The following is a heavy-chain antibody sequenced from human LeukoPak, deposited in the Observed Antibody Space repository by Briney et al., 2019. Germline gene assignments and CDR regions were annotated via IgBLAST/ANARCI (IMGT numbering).Heavy chain of an antibody. Sequence: ASVKVSCKASGYTFNNYYMNWVRQAPGQGLGWMGIINPSGGSTSYAQKFQGRVTMTRDTSTSTVYMELSSLRSEDTAVYYCARTYNWNDGYFDSWGQGTLVTVSS. CDR1: GYTFNNYY. CDR2: INPSGGST. V-gene: IGHV1-46*02. CDR3: ARTYNWNDGYFDS. D-gene: IGHD1-20*01. J-gene: IGHJ4*02.